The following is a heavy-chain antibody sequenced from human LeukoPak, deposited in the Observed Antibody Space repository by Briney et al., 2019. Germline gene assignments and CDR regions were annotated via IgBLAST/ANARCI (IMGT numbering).Heavy chain of an antibody. Sequence: EASVKVSCKASGYTFTGYYMHWVRQAPGQGLEWMGWINTNTGNPTYAQGFTGRFVFSLDTSVSTAYLQISSLKAEDTAVYYCARTTHPYYFDYWGQGTLVTVSS. CDR3: ARTTHPYYFDY. CDR1: GYTFTGYY. V-gene: IGHV7-4-1*02. J-gene: IGHJ4*02. CDR2: INTNTGNP. D-gene: IGHD4-17*01.